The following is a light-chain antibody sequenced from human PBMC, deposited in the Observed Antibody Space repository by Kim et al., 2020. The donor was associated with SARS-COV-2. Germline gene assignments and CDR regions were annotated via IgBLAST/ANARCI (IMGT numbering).Light chain of an antibody. Sequence: SSELTQDPAVSVALGQTVRITCQGDSLRSYYATWYQQKPGQAPKVVIYGKDNRPSGVPDRFSGSSSGNTAYLTITGTQASDEADYYCNSRDSNDYVVFGGGTKVTVL. J-gene: IGLJ2*01. V-gene: IGLV3-19*01. CDR3: NSRDSNDYVV. CDR1: SLRSYY. CDR2: GKD.